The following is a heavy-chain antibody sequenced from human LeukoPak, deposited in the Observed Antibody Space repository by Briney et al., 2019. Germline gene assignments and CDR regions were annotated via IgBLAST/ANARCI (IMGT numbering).Heavy chain of an antibody. V-gene: IGHV3-48*01. CDR3: ARSGFRAFDI. CDR1: GFTFSSYS. Sequence: PGGSLRLSCAASGFTFSSYSMYWVRQAPGKGLEWVSYISSSSSTIYYADSVKGRFTISRDNAKNSLYLQMNSLRAEDTAVYYCARSGFRAFDIWGQGTMVTVSS. CDR2: ISSSSSTI. J-gene: IGHJ3*02.